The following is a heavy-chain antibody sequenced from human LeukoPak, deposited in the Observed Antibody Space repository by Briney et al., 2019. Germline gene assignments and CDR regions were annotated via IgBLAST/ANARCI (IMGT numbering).Heavy chain of an antibody. Sequence: SETLSLTCTVSGGSISSYYWSWIRQPPGKGLEWIGYIDYSGSTNYNPSLKSRVTMSVETSKSQFSLNLSSVTAADTAVYYCARRTDGYNCFDCWGQGTLVTVSS. CDR1: GGSISSYY. CDR2: IDYSGST. J-gene: IGHJ4*02. V-gene: IGHV4-59*08. CDR3: ARRTDGYNCFDC. D-gene: IGHD5-24*01.